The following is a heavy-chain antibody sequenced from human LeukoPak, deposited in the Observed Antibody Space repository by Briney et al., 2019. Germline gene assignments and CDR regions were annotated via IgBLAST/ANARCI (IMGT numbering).Heavy chain of an antibody. D-gene: IGHD2/OR15-2a*01. J-gene: IGHJ5*02. CDR3: ARLXXXXXXWXVXWFDX. Sequence: GESLNISCKGSGYTFSNYWIGWVRQMPGKGLEWMGIIYPDDSNTSYNPSFRGQATFSANTSITTAFVKWSSLEAYTTANYYCARLXXXXXXWXVXWFDXWGQGTLVTXXS. V-gene: IGHV5-51*01. CDR2: IYPDDSNT. CDR1: GYTFSNYW.